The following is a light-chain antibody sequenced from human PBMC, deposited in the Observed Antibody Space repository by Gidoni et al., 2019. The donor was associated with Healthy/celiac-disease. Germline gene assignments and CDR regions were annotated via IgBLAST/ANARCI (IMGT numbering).Light chain of an antibody. CDR1: QSISSH. V-gene: IGKV1-39*01. CDR3: QQSYSTPRT. J-gene: IGKJ2*01. CDR2: AAS. Sequence: EIQMTPSPTSLSASVGDRVTITCRASQSISSHLNWYQQKPGKAPKLLIYAASSLQSGVPSRFSGSGSVTDFTLTISSLQPEDFATYYCQQSYSTPRTFGQETKLEIK.